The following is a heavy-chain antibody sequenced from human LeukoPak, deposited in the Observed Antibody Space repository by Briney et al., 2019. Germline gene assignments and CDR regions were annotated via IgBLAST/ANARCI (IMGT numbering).Heavy chain of an antibody. V-gene: IGHV3-64*01. D-gene: IGHD3-10*01. CDR2: ISSNGGST. CDR1: GFTFSSYA. CDR3: ARGDYYGSGGYYNPLDY. Sequence: GGSLRLSCAASGFTFSSYAMHWVRQAPGKGLEYVSAISSNGGSTYYANSVKGRFTISRDNSKNTLYLQMGSLRAEDMAVYYCARGDYYGSGGYYNPLDYWGQGTLVTVSS. J-gene: IGHJ4*02.